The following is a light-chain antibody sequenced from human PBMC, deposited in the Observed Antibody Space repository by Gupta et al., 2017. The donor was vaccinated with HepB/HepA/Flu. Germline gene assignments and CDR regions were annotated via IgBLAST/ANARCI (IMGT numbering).Light chain of an antibody. CDR2: AAS. CDR3: QQTDISPPWT. J-gene: IGKJ1*01. V-gene: IGKV1-39*01. CDR1: QSISNY. Sequence: DIQMTQSPSSLSASVGDRVTITCRASQSISNYLNWYQQKPGKAPSLLIFAASSLHRGAPSRFSGSGSGTDLSLTINGRQPEDFALYFCQQTDISPPWTFGQGTKVEIK.